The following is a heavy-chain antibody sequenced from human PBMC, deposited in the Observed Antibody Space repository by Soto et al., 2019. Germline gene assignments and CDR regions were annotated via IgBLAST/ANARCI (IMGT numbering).Heavy chain of an antibody. Sequence: QVQLQEPGPGLVKASQTLSLTCTVSGGSISSGGYYWSWIRQHPGKGMEWIGYIYNSGSTYYNPSLKSRVNISAATSKNQFSLKLSSVNGADTAVYDCARDPAPWGQGTLVTVSS. V-gene: IGHV4-31*03. CDR1: GGSISSGGYY. CDR2: IYNSGST. J-gene: IGHJ5*02. CDR3: ARDPAP.